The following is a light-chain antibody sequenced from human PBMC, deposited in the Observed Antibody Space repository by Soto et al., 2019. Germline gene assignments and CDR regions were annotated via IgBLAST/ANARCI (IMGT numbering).Light chain of an antibody. Sequence: DIQMTQSPPTLSASVGDRVTISCRASQSITGWLAWFQQKPGKAPKLLISKASKIESGVPSRFSGSGSGTDFTLTISSLQPEDFATYFCQQSYSRPRTFGQGTKVDIK. CDR3: QQSYSRPRT. V-gene: IGKV1-5*03. J-gene: IGKJ1*01. CDR1: QSITGW. CDR2: KAS.